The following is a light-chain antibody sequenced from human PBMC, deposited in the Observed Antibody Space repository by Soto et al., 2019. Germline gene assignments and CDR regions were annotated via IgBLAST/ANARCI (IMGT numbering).Light chain of an antibody. V-gene: IGLV2-14*03. J-gene: IGLJ1*01. CDR1: SSDVGAYEH. Sequence: QSALTQPASVSGSPGQSVTISCTGASSDVGAYEHVSWYQQHPGRAPKLILYDVNNRPSGVSNHFSGPKSSNTASLVISGLQANDEADYYCSSYSTTNILVFGSGTKVTVL. CDR3: SSYSTTNILV. CDR2: DVN.